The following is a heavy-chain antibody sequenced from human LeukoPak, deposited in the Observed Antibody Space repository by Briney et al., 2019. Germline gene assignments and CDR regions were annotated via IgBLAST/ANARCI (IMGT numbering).Heavy chain of an antibody. CDR2: ITISGGGS. D-gene: IGHD1-26*01. CDR1: GFTFSTYG. Sequence: GGSLRLSCAASGFTFSTYGMSWVRQGPGEGLESVSSITISGGGSTYVDSVKGRFTITRDNSKNTLYLQLNSLRAEDTAVYYCAKNLLGDAAYSWYFDLWCRGTLVTVSS. J-gene: IGHJ2*01. V-gene: IGHV3-23*01. CDR3: AKNLLGDAAYSWYFDL.